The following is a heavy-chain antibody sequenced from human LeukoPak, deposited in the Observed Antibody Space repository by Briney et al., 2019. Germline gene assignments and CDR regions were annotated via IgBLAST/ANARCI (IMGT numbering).Heavy chain of an antibody. D-gene: IGHD3-9*01. CDR1: GYTFTSYA. V-gene: IGHV1-3*01. J-gene: IGHJ4*02. CDR3: ARDEDFDWLGFDY. CDR2: INAGNGNT. Sequence: GASVKVSCKASGYTFTSYAMHWVRQAPGQRLEWMGWINAGNGNTKYSQKFQGRVTITRDTSASTAYMELSSLRPEDTAVYYCARDEDFDWLGFDYWGQGTLVTVSS.